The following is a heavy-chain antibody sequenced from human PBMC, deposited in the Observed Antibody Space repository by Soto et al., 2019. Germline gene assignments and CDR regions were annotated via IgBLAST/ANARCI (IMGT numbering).Heavy chain of an antibody. CDR1: GYTFTGYY. Sequence: ASVKVSCKASGYTFTGYYVHWVRQAPGQGLEWMAWINPDSGVTKSVQKFQGRVSMTRDTSISTAYMELTRLTYDDTAVYYCARGGCTDGVCTYYFDYWGQGSLVTVSS. CDR2: INPDSGVT. D-gene: IGHD2-8*01. V-gene: IGHV1-2*02. J-gene: IGHJ4*02. CDR3: ARGGCTDGVCTYYFDY.